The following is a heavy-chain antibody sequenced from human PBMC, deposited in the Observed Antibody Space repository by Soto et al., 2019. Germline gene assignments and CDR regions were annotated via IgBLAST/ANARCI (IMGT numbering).Heavy chain of an antibody. J-gene: IGHJ6*02. D-gene: IGHD3-10*01. CDR1: GYTFTNYG. Sequence: QIQLVQSGAEVKKAGASVKVSCKASGYTFTNYGIIWVRQALGQGLEWMGRISAYNDNTNYAQKFQGRVTLTTDTSTRPAYMELRSLTSDDSAVYYCAREGYYYGSGSYSPPRYYGMDVWGQGTTVTVFS. CDR3: AREGYYYGSGSYSPPRYYGMDV. V-gene: IGHV1-18*01. CDR2: ISAYNDNT.